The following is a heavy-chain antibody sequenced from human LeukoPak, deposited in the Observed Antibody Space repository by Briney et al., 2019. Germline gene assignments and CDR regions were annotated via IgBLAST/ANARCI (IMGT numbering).Heavy chain of an antibody. V-gene: IGHV4-59*08. CDR3: ARFGDGYNLELDY. J-gene: IGHJ4*02. CDR1: GGPISSYY. D-gene: IGHD5-24*01. Sequence: SETLSLTCTVSGGPISSYYWSWIRQPPGKGLEWIGYIYYSGSTNYNPSLKSRVTIPVDTSKNQFSLKLSSVTAADTAVYYCARFGDGYNLELDYWGQGTLVTVSS. CDR2: IYYSGST.